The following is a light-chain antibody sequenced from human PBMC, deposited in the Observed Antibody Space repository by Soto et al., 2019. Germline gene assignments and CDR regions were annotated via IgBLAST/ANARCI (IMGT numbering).Light chain of an antibody. CDR3: AAGDDSLNGYV. V-gene: IGLV1-44*01. CDR1: SSNIGTNT. CDR2: GDN. J-gene: IGLJ1*01. Sequence: QSVLTQSPSASGTPGQRVTISCSGSSSNIGTNTVNWYQQLPGTAPKLLIYGDNQRPLGVPDRFAGSKSGTSASLAISGRQSEDEADYYCAAGDDSLNGYVFAAGTKLTVL.